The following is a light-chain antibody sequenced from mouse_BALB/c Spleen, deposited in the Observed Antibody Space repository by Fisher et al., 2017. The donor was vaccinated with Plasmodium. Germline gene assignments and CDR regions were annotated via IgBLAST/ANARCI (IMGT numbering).Light chain of an antibody. Sequence: TQTPSSMYASLGERISITCKASQDINSYLSWFQQKPGKSPKTLIYRANRLVDGVPSRFSGSGSGQDYSLTISSLECEDMGIYYCLQYIDFPRTFGGGTNLEIK. V-gene: IGKV14-111*01. CDR1: QDINSY. J-gene: IGKJ1*01. CDR2: RAN. CDR3: LQYIDFPRT.